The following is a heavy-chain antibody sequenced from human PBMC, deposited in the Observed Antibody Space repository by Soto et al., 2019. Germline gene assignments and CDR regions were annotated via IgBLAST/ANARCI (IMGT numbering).Heavy chain of an antibody. CDR3: ARALDSSGYYYREYFQH. Sequence: TLSLTCTVSGGSISRGGYYWSWIRQHPGKGLEWIGYIYYSGSTYYNPSLKSRVTISVDTSKNQFSLKLSSVTAADTAVYYCARALDSSGYYYREYFQHWGQGTLITVSS. CDR2: IYYSGST. V-gene: IGHV4-31*03. J-gene: IGHJ1*01. D-gene: IGHD3-22*01. CDR1: GGSISRGGYY.